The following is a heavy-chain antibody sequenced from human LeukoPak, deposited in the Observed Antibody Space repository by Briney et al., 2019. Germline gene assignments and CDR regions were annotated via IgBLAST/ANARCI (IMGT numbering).Heavy chain of an antibody. Sequence: GGSLRLSCAASGFTFSSYGMHWVRQAPGKGLEWVAVISYDGSNKYYADSVKGRFTISRDNSENTLYLQMNSLRAEDTAVYYCAKAETYTAISPFDYWGQGTLVTVSS. V-gene: IGHV3-30*18. D-gene: IGHD5-18*01. CDR2: ISYDGSNK. CDR1: GFTFSSYG. CDR3: AKAETYTAISPFDY. J-gene: IGHJ4*02.